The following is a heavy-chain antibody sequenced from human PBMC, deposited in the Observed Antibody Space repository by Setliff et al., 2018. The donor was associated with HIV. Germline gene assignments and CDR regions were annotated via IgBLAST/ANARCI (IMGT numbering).Heavy chain of an antibody. CDR2: INSDGSST. J-gene: IGHJ3*02. CDR3: ARDRDYDSSGYYSDVFDI. Sequence: GGSLRLSWAASGFTLSTYWMHWVRQAPGKGLVWVSRINSDGSSTTYADSVKGRFTISRDNARNTLYLQMNSLRAEDTAMYYCARDRDYDSSGYYSDVFDIWGQGTMVTVS. D-gene: IGHD3-22*01. CDR1: GFTLSTYW. V-gene: IGHV3-74*03.